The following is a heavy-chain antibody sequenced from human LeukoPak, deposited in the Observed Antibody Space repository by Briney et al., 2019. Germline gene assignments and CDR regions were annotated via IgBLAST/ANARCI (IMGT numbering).Heavy chain of an antibody. CDR1: GFTFSSYA. D-gene: IGHD6-6*01. CDR3: ATHHKYSTPG. CDR2: ISSSSSYI. V-gene: IGHV3-21*01. Sequence: PGGSLRLSCAASGFTFSSYAMSWVRQAPGKGLEWVSSISSSSSYIYYADSVKGRFTISRDNAKNSLYLQMNSLRAEDTAVYYCATHHKYSTPGWGQGTLVTVSS. J-gene: IGHJ4*02.